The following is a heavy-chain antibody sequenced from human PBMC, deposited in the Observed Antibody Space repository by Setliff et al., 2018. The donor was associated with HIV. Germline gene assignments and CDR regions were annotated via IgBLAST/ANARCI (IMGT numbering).Heavy chain of an antibody. D-gene: IGHD6-13*01. J-gene: IGHJ4*02. Sequence: SETLSLTCTVSDGSISSHYWTWIRQPPGKGLEWIGYIHYNGRTNYNPSLKSRVTMSVDSSKNQFSLSLSSVTAADTAVYYCARLPDISSWPFDYWAQGTLVTSPQ. CDR1: DGSISSHY. V-gene: IGHV4-59*11. CDR2: IHYNGRT. CDR3: ARLPDISSWPFDY.